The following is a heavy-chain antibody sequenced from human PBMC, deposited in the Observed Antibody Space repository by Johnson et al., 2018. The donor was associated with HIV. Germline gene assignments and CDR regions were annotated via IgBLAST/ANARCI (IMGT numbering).Heavy chain of an antibody. J-gene: IGHJ3*02. D-gene: IGHD1-26*01. CDR1: GLSFSNHA. V-gene: IGHV3-30*09. CDR2: LLHDANGQ. Sequence: VQLVESGGGVVQPGRSLRLSCVVSGLSFSNHAIYWVRQAPGKGLRWVPILLHDANGQHYADSVKGRFAISRGYSKNTLYLQMNSLRAEDTAVYYCARDAQEWELWGDGAFDIWGQGTMVTVSS. CDR3: ARDAQEWELWGDGAFDI.